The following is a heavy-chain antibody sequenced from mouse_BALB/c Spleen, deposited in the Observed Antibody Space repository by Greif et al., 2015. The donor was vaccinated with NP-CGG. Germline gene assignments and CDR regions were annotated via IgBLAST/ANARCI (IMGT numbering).Heavy chain of an antibody. CDR1: GYTFSSYW. V-gene: IGHV1-9*01. CDR2: ILPGSGST. J-gene: IGHJ4*01. CDR3: ASGYYAMDY. Sequence: QVQLKESGAELMKPGASVKISCKATGYTFSSYWIEWVKQRPGHGLEWIGEILPGSGSTNYNEKFKGKATFTADTSSNTAYMQLSSLTADDSAVYYCASGYYAMDYWGQGTSVTVSS.